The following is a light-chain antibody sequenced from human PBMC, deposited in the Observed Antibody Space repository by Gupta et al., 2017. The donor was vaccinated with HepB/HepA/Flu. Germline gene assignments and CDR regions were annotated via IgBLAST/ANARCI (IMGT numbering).Light chain of an antibody. J-gene: IGLJ1*01. CDR3: EAGDDNLDRV. V-gene: IGLV1-44*01. Sequence: SVLTHPPSASGTPGQTVTISCSGSTSNIGSNTVNWYQQVPGTALKLHVYSNNQRPTGVPDRFSSAKSGTSATLIISEVQDEDEADYYCEAGDDNLDRVFGTGTKVTV. CDR2: SNN. CDR1: TSNIGSNT.